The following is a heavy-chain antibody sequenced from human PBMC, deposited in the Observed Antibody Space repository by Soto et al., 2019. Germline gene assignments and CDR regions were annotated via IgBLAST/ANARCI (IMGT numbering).Heavy chain of an antibody. CDR1: GGSISSGYYY. Sequence: PSETLSLTCSVSGGSISSGYYYWSWIRQPPGKGLEWIGNIYYSGDTYYNTSLKSRLIISIDTSKNQFSLKVGSVTAADTAVYYCARATGTLRSRSCDYWGQGSLVTVSS. J-gene: IGHJ4*02. D-gene: IGHD6-13*01. CDR3: ARATGTLRSRSCDY. CDR2: IYYSGDT. V-gene: IGHV4-30-4*01.